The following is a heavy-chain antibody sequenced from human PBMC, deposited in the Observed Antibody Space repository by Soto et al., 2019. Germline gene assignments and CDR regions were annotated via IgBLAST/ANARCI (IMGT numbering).Heavy chain of an antibody. CDR3: AALDSAVITTAGY. D-gene: IGHD5-18*01. CDR1: VYGIREDL. J-gene: IGHJ4*02. V-gene: IGHV3-7*01. Sequence: SCVSSVYGIREDLRGWLTQATGKGLEWLANIRGDGADIYYVDSVKGRFTISRDNAKNSLYLQMNSLRVEDTAVYYCAALDSAVITTAGYWGQGTLVTVSS. CDR2: IRGDGADI.